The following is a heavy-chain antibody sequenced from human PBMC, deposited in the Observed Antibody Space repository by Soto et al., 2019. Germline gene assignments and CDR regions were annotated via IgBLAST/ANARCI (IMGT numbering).Heavy chain of an antibody. J-gene: IGHJ6*02. Sequence: SVKVSCKASGGIFSSYAISWVRQAPGQGLEWMGGIIPIFGTANYAQKFQGRVTITADESTSTAYMELSSLRSEDTAVYYCARDRGAYYYYGMDVWGQGTTVTVSS. CDR2: IIPIFGTA. CDR1: GGIFSSYA. V-gene: IGHV1-69*13. CDR3: ARDRGAYYYYGMDV.